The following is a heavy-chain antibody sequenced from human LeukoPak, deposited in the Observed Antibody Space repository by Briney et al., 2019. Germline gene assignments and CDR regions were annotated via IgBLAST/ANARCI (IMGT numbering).Heavy chain of an antibody. V-gene: IGHV3-21*04. CDR1: GFTFSSYS. D-gene: IGHD4-17*01. J-gene: IGHJ4*02. CDR3: AKVGYGDYDGFDY. Sequence: GGSLRVSCAASGFTFSSYSMNWVRQAPGKGLEWVSSISISSGYIYYADSVKGRFTISRDNSKNTLYLQMNSLRAEDTAVYYCAKVGYGDYDGFDYWGQGTLFTVSS. CDR2: ISISSGYI.